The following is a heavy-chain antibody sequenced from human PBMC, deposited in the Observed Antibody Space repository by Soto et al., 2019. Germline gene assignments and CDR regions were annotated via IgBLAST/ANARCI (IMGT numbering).Heavy chain of an antibody. CDR2: IYYSGTT. CDR3: ARASMTAIAMDV. D-gene: IGHD2-21*02. Sequence: PSETLSLTCTVSGGSMSNYYWSWIRKPPGKGLEWIGYIYYSGTTNYNPSLKSRLTISVDTSKNQLSLKLTSVTAADTAVYYCARASMTAIAMDVWGRGTTVTVSS. CDR1: GGSMSNYY. J-gene: IGHJ6*02. V-gene: IGHV4-59*01.